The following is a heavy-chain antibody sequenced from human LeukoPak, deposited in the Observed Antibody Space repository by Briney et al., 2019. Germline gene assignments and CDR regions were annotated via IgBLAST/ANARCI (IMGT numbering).Heavy chain of an antibody. V-gene: IGHV4-39*01. CDR3: ARHPQSISCWFDP. CDR2: IYYSGST. CDR1: GGSISSSSYY. D-gene: IGHD3-10*01. Sequence: SETLSLTCTVSGGSISSSSYYWGWLRQPPGTGLEWIGSIYYSGSTYYNPSLKSRVTISVDTSKNQFSLKLSSVTAADTAVYYCARHPQSISCWFDPWGQGTLVTVSS. J-gene: IGHJ5*02.